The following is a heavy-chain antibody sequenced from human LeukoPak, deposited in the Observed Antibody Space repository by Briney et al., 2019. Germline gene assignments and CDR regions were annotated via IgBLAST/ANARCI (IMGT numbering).Heavy chain of an antibody. Sequence: SETLSLTCTVSGGSISSYYWSWIRQPPGKGLEWIGYICYSGSTNYNPSLKSRVTISVDTSKNQFSLKLSSVTAADTAVYYCARQGSSSLVNWFDPWGQGTLVTVSS. D-gene: IGHD6-13*01. CDR3: ARQGSSSLVNWFDP. J-gene: IGHJ5*02. V-gene: IGHV4-59*08. CDR2: ICYSGST. CDR1: GGSISSYY.